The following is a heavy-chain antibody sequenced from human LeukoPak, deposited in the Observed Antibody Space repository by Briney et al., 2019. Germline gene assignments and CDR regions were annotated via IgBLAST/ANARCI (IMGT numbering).Heavy chain of an antibody. CDR3: ARGGYSSGWRLDY. D-gene: IGHD6-19*01. Sequence: SQTLSLTCAISGDSVSNNSAAWNWIRQSPSRGLEWLGRTYYRSKWYNDYSVFVKSRITINPDTSKNQFSLQLNSVTPEDTAVYYCARGGYSSGWRLDYWGQGTLVTVSS. V-gene: IGHV6-1*01. J-gene: IGHJ4*02. CDR1: GDSVSNNSAA. CDR2: TYYRSKWYN.